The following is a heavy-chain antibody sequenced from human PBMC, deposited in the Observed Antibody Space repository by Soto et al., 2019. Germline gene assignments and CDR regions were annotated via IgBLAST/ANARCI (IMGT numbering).Heavy chain of an antibody. CDR3: ARSKMIVVTHSPPNAFDI. CDR2: IIPILGIA. V-gene: IGHV1-69*02. D-gene: IGHD3-22*01. CDR1: GGTFSSYT. J-gene: IGHJ3*02. Sequence: QVQLVQSGAEVKKPGSSVKVSCKASGGTFSSYTISWVRQAPGQGLEWMGRIIPILGIANYAQKFQGRVTITADKSTSTAYMELSSLRSEDTAVYYCARSKMIVVTHSPPNAFDIWGQGTMVTVSS.